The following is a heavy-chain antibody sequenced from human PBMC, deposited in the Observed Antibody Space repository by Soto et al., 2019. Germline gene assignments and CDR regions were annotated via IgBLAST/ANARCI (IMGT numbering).Heavy chain of an antibody. J-gene: IGHJ6*03. CDR2: ISSSSSTI. Sequence: EVQLVESGGGLVQPGGSLRLSCAASGFTFSSYSMNWVRQAPGKGLEWVSYISSSSSTIYYADSVKGRFTISRDNAKNSLSLQMNSLRAQDTAVYYCARVVAATSYYYYYYHLDGWGKGTTVTVSS. CDR1: GFTFSSYS. V-gene: IGHV3-48*01. CDR3: ARVVAATSYYYYYYHLDG. D-gene: IGHD2-15*01.